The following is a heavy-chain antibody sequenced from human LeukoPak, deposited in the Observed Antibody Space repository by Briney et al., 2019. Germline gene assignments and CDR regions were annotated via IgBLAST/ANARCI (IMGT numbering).Heavy chain of an antibody. CDR1: GFTFCRYA. J-gene: IGHJ4*02. Sequence: HPGRSLRLSCEAPGFTFCRYAMYWVRQALRQGLAWVAVISYDGSNIYYADSVNGRSTISNDNSNNTLYLQMNSLRDADTAVYYGARDRVRSVGVPAAPQDYWGQGTLVTVSS. D-gene: IGHD2-2*01. CDR3: ARDRVRSVGVPAAPQDY. CDR2: ISYDGSNI. V-gene: IGHV3-30*04.